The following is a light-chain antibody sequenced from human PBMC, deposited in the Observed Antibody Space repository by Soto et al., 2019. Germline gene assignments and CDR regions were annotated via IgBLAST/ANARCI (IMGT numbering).Light chain of an antibody. J-gene: IGLJ2*01. CDR3: LLYYGGQLGV. CDR2: STN. V-gene: IGLV7-43*01. Sequence: QTVVTQEPSRTVSPGGTVTLTCAVYTGAVTSSNYPNWFQQKPGQAPRALIYSTNHKYSWTPARFSGSLLGGKAALTLSGVQPEDETDYYCLLYYGGQLGVFGGGTKLTLL. CDR1: TGAVTSSNY.